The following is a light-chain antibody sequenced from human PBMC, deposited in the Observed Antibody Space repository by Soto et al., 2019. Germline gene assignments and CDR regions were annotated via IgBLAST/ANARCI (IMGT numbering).Light chain of an antibody. Sequence: QSVLAQPRSLSGSPGQSVTISCTGTISDVGGYNDVSWYQQHPGKAPKLMIYDVSRRPSGVPDRFSGSKSGNTASLTISGLQAEDEADYYCCSYAGSYTFDFGTGTKVTVL. CDR1: ISDVGGYND. V-gene: IGLV2-11*01. CDR3: CSYAGSYTFD. J-gene: IGLJ1*01. CDR2: DVS.